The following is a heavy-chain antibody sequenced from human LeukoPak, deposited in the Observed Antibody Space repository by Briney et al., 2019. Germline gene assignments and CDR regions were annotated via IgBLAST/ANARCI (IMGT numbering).Heavy chain of an antibody. V-gene: IGHV4-59*08. D-gene: IGHD6-6*01. CDR2: IHYSGST. CDR1: GGSISSYH. CDR3: ARHFAYSSSSYFDY. J-gene: IGHJ4*02. Sequence: SETLSLTCTVSGGSISSYHWIWIRQPPGKGLEWIGYIHYSGSTNYNPSLKSRVTTSVDTSKKQFSLKLRSVTAADTAVYYCARHFAYSSSSYFDYWGQGSLVTVSS.